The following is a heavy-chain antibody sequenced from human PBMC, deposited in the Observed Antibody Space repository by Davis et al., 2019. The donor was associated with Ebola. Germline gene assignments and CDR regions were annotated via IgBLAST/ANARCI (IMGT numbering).Heavy chain of an antibody. J-gene: IGHJ5*02. CDR1: GYTFTSYD. V-gene: IGHV1-3*01. Sequence: AASVKVSCKASGYTFTSYDINWVRQATGQGLEWMGWINAGNGNTKYSQKFQGRVTITRDTSASTAYMELSSLRSEDMAVYYCARGFGSGRSGGWFDPWGQGTLVTVSS. D-gene: IGHD6-19*01. CDR3: ARGFGSGRSGGWFDP. CDR2: INAGNGNT.